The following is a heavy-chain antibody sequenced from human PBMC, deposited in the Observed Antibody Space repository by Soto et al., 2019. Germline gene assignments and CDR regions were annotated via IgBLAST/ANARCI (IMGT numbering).Heavy chain of an antibody. CDR3: ARDGDSGYDQFYY. V-gene: IGHV4-59*01. D-gene: IGHD5-12*01. CDR1: GGSISSYY. J-gene: IGHJ4*02. CDR2: IYYSGST. Sequence: SETLSLTCTVSGGSISSYYWSWIRQPPGKGLEWIGYIYYSGSTNYNPSLKSRVTISVDTSKNQFSLKLSSVTAADTAVYYCARDGDSGYDQFYYWGQGTLVPVSS.